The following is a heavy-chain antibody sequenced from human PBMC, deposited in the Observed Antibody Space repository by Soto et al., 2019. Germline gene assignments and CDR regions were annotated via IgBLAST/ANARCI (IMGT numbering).Heavy chain of an antibody. CDR3: ASTPNHHYGVY. J-gene: IGHJ4*02. D-gene: IGHD3-16*01. CDR1: GYAFSGYS. CDR2: INPNSGGT. Sequence: SSVQVSCTASGYAFSGYSMHWVRQAPGQGLEWMGWINPNSGGTNSGVTFYAPRFQGRVTMTSDTSISTADMELTRLRYDDTAVYYCASTPNHHYGVYWSQG. V-gene: IGHV1-2*02.